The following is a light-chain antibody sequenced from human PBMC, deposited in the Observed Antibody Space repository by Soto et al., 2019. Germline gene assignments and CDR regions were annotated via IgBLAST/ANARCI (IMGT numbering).Light chain of an antibody. V-gene: IGKV1-39*01. CDR1: RNVSIY. J-gene: IGKJ5*01. CDR2: ATS. Sequence: EIPLTQSPSSLAASAGDRLTLTCRASRNVSIYLNWYQHKPGKGPTLLIHATSNLQIGVPSRFSGSGSGTEFTLTISSLEPEDFGTYYCQQSYKVPSFGQGTRLEIK. CDR3: QQSYKVPS.